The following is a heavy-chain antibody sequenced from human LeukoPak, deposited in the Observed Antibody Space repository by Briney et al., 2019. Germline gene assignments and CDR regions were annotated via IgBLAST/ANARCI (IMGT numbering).Heavy chain of an antibody. CDR2: ISISSNSI. Sequence: GGSLRLSCVASGFSFSSYSMNWVRQSPGKGLEWVSYISISSNSIYDADSVKGRFTISRDNAKNSLYLQMNSLRAEDTAVYYCAKQRVGTSWSPDYWGQGTLVTVSS. V-gene: IGHV3-48*01. CDR1: GFSFSSYS. J-gene: IGHJ4*02. CDR3: AKQRVGTSWSPDY. D-gene: IGHD1-26*01.